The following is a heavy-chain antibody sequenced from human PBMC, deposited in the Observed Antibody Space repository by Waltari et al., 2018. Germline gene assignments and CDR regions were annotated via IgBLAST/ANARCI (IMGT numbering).Heavy chain of an antibody. Sequence: EVQLAESGGGLVQPGGSLRISCAASGFTVSNNYMSWVRQAPGKGWGWVSLIYSGGDTQYADSVKGRFTISRDNSKNTLYLQMNSLRVEDTAVYYCARNPRYDSPDWGQGTLVTVSS. CDR1: GFTVSNNY. V-gene: IGHV3-66*02. CDR3: ARNPRYDSPD. J-gene: IGHJ4*02. D-gene: IGHD3-22*01. CDR2: IYSGGDT.